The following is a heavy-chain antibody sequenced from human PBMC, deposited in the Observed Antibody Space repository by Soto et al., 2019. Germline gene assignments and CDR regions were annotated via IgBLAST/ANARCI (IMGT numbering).Heavy chain of an antibody. V-gene: IGHV3-30-3*01. J-gene: IGHJ4*02. Sequence: GGSLRLSCAGSGFTFSNYAMHWVRQAPGKGLEWVAFISYDGSDKYYADSVKGRFTISRDNSKNTLYLRMNSLRAEDTAGYYCAREAGTAFDFWGQGTLVTLSS. CDR2: ISYDGSDK. D-gene: IGHD1-7*01. CDR1: GFTFSNYA. CDR3: AREAGTAFDF.